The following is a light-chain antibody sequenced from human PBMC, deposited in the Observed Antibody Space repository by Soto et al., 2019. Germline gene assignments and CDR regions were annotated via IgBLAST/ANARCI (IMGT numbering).Light chain of an antibody. CDR3: QQYGSSPIT. CDR1: ADVSSSY. CDR2: DAS. J-gene: IGKJ5*01. Sequence: IVLKQSPATLSFSHGERATLSCGASADVSSSYVAWYQQKSGLAPRLLIHDASSRATGIPDRFSGSKSGTDFTLTIRRLEPEDAGVYYCQQYGSSPITFGQGTLLAIK. V-gene: IGKV3D-20*01.